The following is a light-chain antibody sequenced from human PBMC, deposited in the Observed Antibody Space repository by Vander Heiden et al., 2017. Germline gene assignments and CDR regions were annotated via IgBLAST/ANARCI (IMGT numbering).Light chain of an antibody. J-gene: IGLJ2*01. Sequence: SYVLTQTPSVSGAPGPTVRITCGGNNIGSKSVHRYQQRPGQAPVLVVYDDSDRPSGIPERFSGSNSGNTATLTISRVEAGDEADYYCQVWDSSSDHVVFGGGTKLTVL. CDR3: QVWDSSSDHVV. CDR2: DDS. V-gene: IGLV3-21*02. CDR1: NIGSKS.